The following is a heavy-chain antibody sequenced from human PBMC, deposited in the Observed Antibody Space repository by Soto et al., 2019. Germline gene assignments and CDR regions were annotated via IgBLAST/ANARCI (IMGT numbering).Heavy chain of an antibody. V-gene: IGHV3-48*01. J-gene: IGHJ4*02. CDR2: IGIGSSTT. D-gene: IGHD2-15*01. Sequence: GGSLRLSCAASGFTFRNYGMNWVRQAPGKGLEWVSYIGIGSSTTYYADSVKGRFTISRDNSKNTLYLQMNSLRAEDTAVYYCAKPRQITSLLLYYFDYWGQGTLVTVSS. CDR1: GFTFRNYG. CDR3: AKPRQITSLLLYYFDY.